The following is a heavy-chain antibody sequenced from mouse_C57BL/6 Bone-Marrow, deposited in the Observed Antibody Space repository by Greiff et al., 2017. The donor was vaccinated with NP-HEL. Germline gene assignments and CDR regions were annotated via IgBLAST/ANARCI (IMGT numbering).Heavy chain of an antibody. CDR3: TRAGSKRGDYYAMDY. CDR2: ISSGGDYI. CDR1: GFTFSSYA. Sequence: EVQGVESGEGLVKPGGSLKLSCAPSGFTFSSYAMSWVRQTPEKRLEWVAYISSGGDYIYYADTVKGRFTISRDNARNTLYLQMSSLKSEDTAMYYCTRAGSKRGDYYAMDYWGQGTSVTVSS. D-gene: IGHD2-5*01. V-gene: IGHV5-9-1*02. J-gene: IGHJ4*01.